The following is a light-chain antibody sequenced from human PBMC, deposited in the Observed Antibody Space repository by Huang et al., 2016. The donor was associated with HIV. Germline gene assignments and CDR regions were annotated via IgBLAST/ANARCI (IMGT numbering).Light chain of an antibody. CDR3: HHRSGWPRT. CDR1: QSLNNL. J-gene: IGKJ2*01. V-gene: IGKV3-11*01. Sequence: EIVLTQSPATLSLSPGERATLSCRASQSLNNLLAWYQQKPGQAPKLLVYDASNRATGIPARFSGRGSATDFTLTNSSLQPEDSAVYYCHHRSGWPRTFGQGTKLEIK. CDR2: DAS.